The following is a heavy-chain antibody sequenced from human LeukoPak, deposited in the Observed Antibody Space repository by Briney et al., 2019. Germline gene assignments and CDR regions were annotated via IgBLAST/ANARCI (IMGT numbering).Heavy chain of an antibody. D-gene: IGHD2-2*01. CDR3: WVPATAGEDDY. CDR1: GFTFDDYG. J-gene: IGHJ4*02. Sequence: GGSLRLSCAASGFTFDDYGMSWVRQAPGKGLEWVSGINWNGGSTGYADSVKGRFTISRDNAKNTLYLQMNSLRAEDTAVYYCWVPATAGEDDYWGQGTLVTVSS. CDR2: INWNGGST. V-gene: IGHV3-20*04.